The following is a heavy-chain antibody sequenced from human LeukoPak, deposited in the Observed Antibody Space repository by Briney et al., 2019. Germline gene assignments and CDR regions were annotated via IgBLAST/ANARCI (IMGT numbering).Heavy chain of an antibody. CDR2: ISSSSSYI. D-gene: IGHD2-2*01. CDR3: ATDGYCSSTSCLDY. CDR1: GFTFSSYS. V-gene: IGHV3-21*01. Sequence: GGSLRLSCAASGFTFSSYSMNWVRQAPGKGLEWVSSISSSSSYIYYADSVKGRFTISRDNAKNSLYLQMNSLRAEDTAVYYCATDGYCSSTSCLDYWGQGTLVTVSS. J-gene: IGHJ4*02.